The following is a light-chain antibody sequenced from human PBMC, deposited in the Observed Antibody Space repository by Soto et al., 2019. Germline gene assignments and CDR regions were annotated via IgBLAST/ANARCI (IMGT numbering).Light chain of an antibody. CDR2: RAS. CDR1: QNVFTN. CDR3: QQFSDWPPYP. Sequence: ETVMTQSPATLSVSPGERATLSCRASQNVFTNVAWYQQKPGQAPRLLIYRASTRATGVPARFSGSGSGTEFTLTISSLQSEDFALYFCQQFSDWPPYPFGQGTNLEIK. J-gene: IGKJ2*01. V-gene: IGKV3-15*01.